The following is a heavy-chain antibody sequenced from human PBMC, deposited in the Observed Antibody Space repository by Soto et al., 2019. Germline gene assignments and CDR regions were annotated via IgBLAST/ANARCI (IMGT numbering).Heavy chain of an antibody. CDR3: ASGSSSSGWGGQLDY. J-gene: IGHJ4*02. D-gene: IGHD6-19*01. V-gene: IGHV1-8*01. CDR1: GYSFTSYD. Sequence: QVQLVQSGAEVKKPGASVKVSCKASGYSFTSYDINWVGQATGQGLEWMGWMNPNSGNTGYAQKFQGRVTMTRNTSISTAYMELSSLRSEDTAVYYCASGSSSSGWGGQLDYWGQGTLVTVSS. CDR2: MNPNSGNT.